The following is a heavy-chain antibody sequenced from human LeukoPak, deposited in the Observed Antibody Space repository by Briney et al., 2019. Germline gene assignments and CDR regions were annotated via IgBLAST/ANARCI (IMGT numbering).Heavy chain of an antibody. V-gene: IGHV3-21*01. Sequence: PGGSLRLSCAASGFTFSSYSMNWVRQAPGKGLEWVSSISSSSSYIYYADSVKGRFTISRDNAKNSLYLQMNSLRAEDTAVYYCASGFEYSSSEIDYWGQGTLVAVSS. CDR1: GFTFSSYS. D-gene: IGHD6-6*01. CDR3: ASGFEYSSSEIDY. CDR2: ISSSSSYI. J-gene: IGHJ4*02.